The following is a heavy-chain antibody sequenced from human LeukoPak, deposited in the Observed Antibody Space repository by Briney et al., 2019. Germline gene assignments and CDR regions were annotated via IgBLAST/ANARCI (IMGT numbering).Heavy chain of an antibody. CDR2: IKQDGSEK. D-gene: IGHD3-10*01. J-gene: IGHJ4*02. V-gene: IGHV3-7*01. CDR3: ARYELGPAYFDY. Sequence: PGGSLRLSCAVSGFTFSTYWMSWVRQAPGKGLEWVANIKQDGSEKYYVDSVKGRFTTSRVNAKNSLYLQMNSLRAEDTAVYYCARYELGPAYFDYWGQGTLVTVSS. CDR1: GFTFSTYW.